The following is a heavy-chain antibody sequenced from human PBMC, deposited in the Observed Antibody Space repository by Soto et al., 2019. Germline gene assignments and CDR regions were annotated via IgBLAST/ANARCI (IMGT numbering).Heavy chain of an antibody. J-gene: IGHJ4*02. CDR1: GGSIRSYY. Sequence: PSETLSLTCTVSGGSIRSYYRSWIRQPPGKGLEWIGYIYYSGSTNYNPSLKSRVTISVDTSKNQFSLKLSSVTAADTAVYYCARRYGGNFDYWAQGTLVTVSA. V-gene: IGHV4-59*01. CDR2: IYYSGST. CDR3: ARRYGGNFDY. D-gene: IGHD1-26*01.